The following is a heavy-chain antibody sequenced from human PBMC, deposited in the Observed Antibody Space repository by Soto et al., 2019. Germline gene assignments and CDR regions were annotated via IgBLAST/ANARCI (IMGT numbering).Heavy chain of an antibody. CDR3: VQSRWGGDCLQSYSSHSYYGLDV. J-gene: IGHJ6*02. D-gene: IGHD2-21*02. CDR2: IYWDYDK. V-gene: IGHV2-5*02. Sequence: QITLKESGPTLVKPTQTLTLTCTFSGFSLSTIGVGVGWIRQPPGKALEWLALIYWDYDKRYSPSLKSRLTVTKDNSKNQVVLTMTNMDPVDTATYYCVQSRWGGDCLQSYSSHSYYGLDVWGQGTTVTGSS. CDR1: GFSLSTIGVG.